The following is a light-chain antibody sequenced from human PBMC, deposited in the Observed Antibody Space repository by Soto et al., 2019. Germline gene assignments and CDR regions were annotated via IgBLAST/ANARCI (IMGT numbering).Light chain of an antibody. J-gene: IGKJ4*01. V-gene: IGKV4-1*01. CDR2: WAS. Sequence: DIVMTQSPDSLAVSLGERATINCKSSQSVLLSSSNKNFFAWYQQKPGQPPKLLIYWASTRESGVPDRFSGSGSGTDFTLTISSLQAEDVAVYYCQQYHSSPFTFGGGTKVDIK. CDR1: QSVLLSSSNKNF. CDR3: QQYHSSPFT.